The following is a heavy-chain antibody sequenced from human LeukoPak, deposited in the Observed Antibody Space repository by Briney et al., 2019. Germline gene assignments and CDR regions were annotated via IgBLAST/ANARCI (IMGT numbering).Heavy chain of an antibody. CDR2: INPNSGGT. J-gene: IGHJ4*02. V-gene: IGHV1-2*06. CDR1: GYTFTGYY. Sequence: ASVKVSCKASGYTFTGYYIHWVRQAPGQGLEWMGRINPNSGGTNYAQRFQGGVTVTRDTSISTAYMELSRLRSDDTAVYYCARAGSGRNFDYWGQGTLVTVSS. D-gene: IGHD1-26*01. CDR3: ARAGSGRNFDY.